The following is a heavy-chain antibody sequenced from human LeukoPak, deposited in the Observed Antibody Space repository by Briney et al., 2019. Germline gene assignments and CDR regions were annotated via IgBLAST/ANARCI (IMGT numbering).Heavy chain of an antibody. V-gene: IGHV1-2*02. CDR1: GYTFTGYY. J-gene: IGHJ4*02. CDR3: ARVPNPNIVVVPAAIIFDY. Sequence: ASVKVSCKASGYTFTGYYMHWVRQAPGQGPEWMGWINPNSGGTNYAQKFQGRVTMTRDTSISTAYMELSRLRSDDTAVYYCARVPNPNIVVVPAAIIFDYWGQGTLVTVSS. CDR2: INPNSGGT. D-gene: IGHD2-2*01.